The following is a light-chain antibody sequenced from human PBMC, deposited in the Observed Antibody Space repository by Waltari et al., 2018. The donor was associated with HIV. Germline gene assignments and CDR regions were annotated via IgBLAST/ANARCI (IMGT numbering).Light chain of an antibody. CDR1: SNDIGPYNY. CDR2: EVN. Sequence: QSALTQPPAASGSPGQSVTISCTGTSNDIGPYNYVSWYQPHPDKAPRLLIYEVNKRPSGVPGRFSGSKSGNTASLTVSGLQAEDEADYYCSSYAGSGNLLLFGGGTK. V-gene: IGLV2-8*01. CDR3: SSYAGSGNLLL. J-gene: IGLJ2*01.